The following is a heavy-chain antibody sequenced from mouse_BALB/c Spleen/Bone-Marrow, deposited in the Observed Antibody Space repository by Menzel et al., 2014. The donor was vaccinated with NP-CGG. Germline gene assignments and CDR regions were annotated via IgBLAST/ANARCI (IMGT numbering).Heavy chain of an antibody. CDR3: AKNRGDGYFDY. V-gene: IGHV2-5*01. Sequence: VQRVESGPGLVQPSQSLSITCTVSGFSLTTYGVHRVRQSPGKSLEWLGVVWKNGNTDNTAPSKSRLSITKDNSKSQVFFKMNSLQADDTAIYYCAKNRGDGYFDYWGQGTTLTVSS. CDR2: VWKNGNT. D-gene: IGHD3-1*01. J-gene: IGHJ2*01. CDR1: GFSLTTYG.